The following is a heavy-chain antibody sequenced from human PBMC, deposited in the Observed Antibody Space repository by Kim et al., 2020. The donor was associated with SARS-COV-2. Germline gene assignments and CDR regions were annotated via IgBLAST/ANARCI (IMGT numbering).Heavy chain of an antibody. J-gene: IGHJ6*03. Sequence: GGSLRLSCAASGFTFSSYEMNWVRQAPGKGLEWVSYISSSGSTIYYADSVKGRFTISRDNAKNSLYLQMNSLRAEDTAVYYCARDSSGYYPYYYYYYMDVWGKGTTVTVSS. CDR2: ISSSGSTI. CDR1: GFTFSSYE. V-gene: IGHV3-48*03. CDR3: ARDSSGYYPYYYYYYMDV. D-gene: IGHD3-22*01.